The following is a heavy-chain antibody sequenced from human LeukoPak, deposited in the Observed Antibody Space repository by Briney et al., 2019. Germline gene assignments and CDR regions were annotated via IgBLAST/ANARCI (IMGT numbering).Heavy chain of an antibody. CDR1: GFTFSSYS. CDR3: ARGGQVTMVRGVMTEFDP. Sequence: PGGSLRLSCAASGFTFSSYSMNWVRQAPGKGLEWVSSISSSSSYIYYADSVKGRFTISRDNAKNSLYLQMNSLRAEDTAVYYCARGGQVTMVRGVMTEFDPWGQGTLVTVSS. V-gene: IGHV3-21*01. CDR2: ISSSSSYI. J-gene: IGHJ5*02. D-gene: IGHD3-10*01.